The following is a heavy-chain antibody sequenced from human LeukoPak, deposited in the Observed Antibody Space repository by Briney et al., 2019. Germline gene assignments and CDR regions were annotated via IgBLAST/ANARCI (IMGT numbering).Heavy chain of an antibody. CDR3: ARPGYDYYDSSFRYYFDY. Sequence: ASVKVSCKASGYTFTSYYMHWVRQAPGQGLEWMGIINPSGGSTSYAQKFQGRVTMTRDTSTSTVYMELSSLRSEDTAVYYCARPGYDYYDSSFRYYFDYWGQGTLVTVSS. CDR2: INPSGGST. J-gene: IGHJ4*02. CDR1: GYTFTSYY. D-gene: IGHD3-22*01. V-gene: IGHV1-46*01.